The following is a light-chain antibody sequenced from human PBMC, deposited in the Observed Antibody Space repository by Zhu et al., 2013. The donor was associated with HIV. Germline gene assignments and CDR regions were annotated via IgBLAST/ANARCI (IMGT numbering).Light chain of an antibody. V-gene: IGLV2-14*01. J-gene: IGLJ3*02. CDR2: EVN. Sequence: QSALTQPASVSGSPGQSITISCTGTSSDVGGYKYVSWYLQHPGKAPKLIIYEVNYRPSGVSNRFSGSKSGNTASLTISGLQTEDEADYYCSSYTSTITLVVFGGGTKLTVL. CDR3: SSYTSTITLVV. CDR1: SSDVGGYKY.